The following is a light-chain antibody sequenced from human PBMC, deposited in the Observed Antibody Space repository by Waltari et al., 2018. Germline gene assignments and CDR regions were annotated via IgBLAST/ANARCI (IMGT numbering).Light chain of an antibody. V-gene: IGKV4-1*01. Sequence: DIVMTQSPDSLAVSLGERATIHCKSSPSVLDSSNNKNYLAWYQQKPGQPPKLLIYWASTRESGVPDRFSGSGSGTDFTLTISSLQAEDVAVYYCQQYYSSPWTFGQGTKVEIK. CDR1: PSVLDSSNNKNY. CDR3: QQYYSSPWT. J-gene: IGKJ1*01. CDR2: WAS.